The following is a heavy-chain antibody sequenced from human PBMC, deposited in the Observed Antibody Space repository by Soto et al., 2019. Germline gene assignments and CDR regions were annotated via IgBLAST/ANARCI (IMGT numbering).Heavy chain of an antibody. CDR1: GFTFSSYS. V-gene: IGHV3-21*01. Sequence: GGSLRLSCAASGFTFSSYSMNWVRQAPGKGLEWVSSISSSSSHIYYADSVKGRFTISRDNAKNSLYLQINSLRAEDTAVYYCARASYRTFDYWGQGTLVTVSS. D-gene: IGHD4-4*01. CDR3: ARASYRTFDY. CDR2: ISSSSSHI. J-gene: IGHJ4*02.